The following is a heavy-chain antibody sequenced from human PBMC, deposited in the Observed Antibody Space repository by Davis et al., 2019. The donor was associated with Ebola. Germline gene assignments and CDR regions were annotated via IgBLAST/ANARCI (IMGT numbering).Heavy chain of an antibody. CDR2: ISSSSNYI. CDR3: AKFGGGAGRREY. D-gene: IGHD6-6*01. V-gene: IGHV3-21*04. CDR1: GFTFSSNS. Sequence: GESLKISCAASGFTFSSNSMNWVRQAPGKGLEWVSFISSSSNYIYYADSVKGRFTISRDNSKSTVYLQMNSLRAEDTAVYYCAKFGGGAGRREYWGQGTLVTVTS. J-gene: IGHJ4*02.